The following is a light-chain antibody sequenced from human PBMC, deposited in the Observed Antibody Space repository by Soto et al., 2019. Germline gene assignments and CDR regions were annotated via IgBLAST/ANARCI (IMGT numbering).Light chain of an antibody. Sequence: EIVLTQSPATLSLSPGERATLSCRASQSVSSYLAWYQQKPGQAPRLLIYDAYNRATGIPARFSGSGSGTDFTPTISSLEPEDFAVYYCQQSSNWPPFTCGPGTKVDIK. CDR3: QQSSNWPPFT. J-gene: IGKJ3*01. V-gene: IGKV3-11*01. CDR2: DAY. CDR1: QSVSSY.